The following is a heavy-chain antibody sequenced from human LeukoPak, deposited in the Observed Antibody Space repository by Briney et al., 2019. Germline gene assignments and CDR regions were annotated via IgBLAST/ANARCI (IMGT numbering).Heavy chain of an antibody. CDR3: ARESATVATN. D-gene: IGHD4-17*01. CDR1: GFTFGDYA. V-gene: IGHV3-21*01. J-gene: IGHJ4*02. CDR2: ISSSSSYI. Sequence: GRSLRLSCTASGFTFGDYAMNWVRQAPGKGLEWVSSISSSSSYIYYADSVKGRFTISRDNAKNSLYLQMNSLRAEDTAVYYCARESATVATNWGQGTLVPVSS.